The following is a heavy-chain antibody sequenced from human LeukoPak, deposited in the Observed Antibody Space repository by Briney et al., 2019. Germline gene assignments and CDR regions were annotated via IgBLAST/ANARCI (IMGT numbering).Heavy chain of an antibody. D-gene: IGHD3-10*01. Sequence: SVRVSSMASGYTFTINGITWVRQAPGQGREWVGGIIPIVGTANYAQTLQGGVTITADEFTRTAYMELCSLRSAETAVYNCVRGPLRSHYYGSGSYYSYMHLWGKATTVTVSS. J-gene: IGHJ6*03. CDR2: IIPIVGTA. CDR1: GYTFTING. V-gene: IGHV1-69*13. CDR3: VRGPLRSHYYGSGSYYSYMHL.